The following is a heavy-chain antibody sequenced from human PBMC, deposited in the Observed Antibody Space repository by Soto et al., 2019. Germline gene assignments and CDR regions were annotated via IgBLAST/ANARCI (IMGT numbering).Heavy chain of an antibody. J-gene: IGHJ4*01. Sequence: QVQLQESGPGLVKPSETLSLTCTVSGGSTSSYYWGWIRQPPGKALEWIGYFFYGGTSNYNPSPRSRVTISGDTAENQLSLRLTSVTAADTAVYYCARISAYSSGWYTYYFDYWGHGILVTVSS. D-gene: IGHD6-13*01. CDR3: ARISAYSSGWYTYYFDY. V-gene: IGHV4-59*01. CDR2: FFYGGTS. CDR1: GGSTSSYY.